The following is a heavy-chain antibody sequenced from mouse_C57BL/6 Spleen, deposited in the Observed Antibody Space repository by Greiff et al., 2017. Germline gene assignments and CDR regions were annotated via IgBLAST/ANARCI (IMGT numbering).Heavy chain of an antibody. D-gene: IGHD2-1*01. CDR2: IDPSDSET. J-gene: IGHJ2*01. V-gene: IGHV1-52*01. Sequence: QVQLQHPGAELVRPGSSVKLSCKASGYTFTSHWMHWVKQRPIQGLEWIGNIDPSDSETHYNQKFKDKATLTVDKSSSTAYMQLSSLTSEDSAVYYCARTAMVTGYFDYWGQGTTLTVSS. CDR3: ARTAMVTGYFDY. CDR1: GYTFTSHW.